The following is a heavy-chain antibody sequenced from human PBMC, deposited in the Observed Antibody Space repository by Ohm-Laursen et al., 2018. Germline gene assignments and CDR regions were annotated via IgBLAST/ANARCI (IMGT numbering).Heavy chain of an antibody. CDR2: IYHSGNT. J-gene: IGHJ6*02. CDR3: ARELGGNSGYYYYGMDV. CDR1: GYSISSGYY. V-gene: IGHV4-38-2*02. Sequence: SDTLSLTCAVSGYSISSGYYWGWIRQPPGKGLEWIGSIYHSGNTYDNPSLKSRVTISVDTSKNQFSLKLSSVTAADTAVYYCARELGGNSGYYYYGMDVWGQGTTVTVSS. D-gene: IGHD4-23*01.